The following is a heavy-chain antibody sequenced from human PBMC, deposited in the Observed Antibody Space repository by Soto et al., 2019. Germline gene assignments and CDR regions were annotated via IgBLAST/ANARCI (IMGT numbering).Heavy chain of an antibody. CDR2: IIPIFGTA. CDR1: GGTFSSYA. D-gene: IGHD6-13*01. J-gene: IGHJ6*02. CDR3: ARDLGGYSSLYYYYGMDV. Sequence: QVQLVQSGAEVKKPGSSVKVSCKASGGTFSSYAISWVRQAPGQGLEWMGGIIPIFGTANYAQKFQGRVRITADKSTSTAYMELSSLRSEDTAVYYCARDLGGYSSLYYYYGMDVWGQGTTVTVSS. V-gene: IGHV1-69*06.